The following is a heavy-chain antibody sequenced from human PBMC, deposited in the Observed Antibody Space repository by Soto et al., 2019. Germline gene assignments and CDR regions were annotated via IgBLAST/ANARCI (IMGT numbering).Heavy chain of an antibody. Sequence: QAQLQQWGEGLLKPSETLSLTCAVYGGYLSGYYWTWIRQPPGKGLEWIGEINPGGITNYSPSVKIRLTISLDTCHKQVSLELTYVTAADTAGYYGARVVIRMDIQTIYAWGPGALVTVSS. CDR3: ARVVIRMDIQTIYA. J-gene: IGHJ5*02. V-gene: IGHV4-34*01. D-gene: IGHD3-3*01. CDR2: INPGGIT. CDR1: GGYLSGYY.